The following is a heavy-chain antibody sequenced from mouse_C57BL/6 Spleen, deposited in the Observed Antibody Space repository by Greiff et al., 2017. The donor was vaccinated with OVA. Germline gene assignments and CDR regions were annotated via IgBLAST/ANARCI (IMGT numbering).Heavy chain of an antibody. CDR1: GFTFSSYA. V-gene: IGHV5-4*01. CDR2: ISDGGSYT. D-gene: IGHD1-1*01. J-gene: IGHJ2*01. Sequence: EVKLVESGGGLVKPGGSLKLSCAASGFTFSSYAMSWVRQTPEKRLEWVATISDGGSYTYYPDNVKGRFTISRDNAKNNLYLQMSHLKSEDTAMYYCARDGGSSYADFDYWGQGTTLTVSS. CDR3: ARDGGSSYADFDY.